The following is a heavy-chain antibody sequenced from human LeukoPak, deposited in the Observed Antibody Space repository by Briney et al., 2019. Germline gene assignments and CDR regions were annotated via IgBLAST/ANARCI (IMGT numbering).Heavy chain of an antibody. J-gene: IGHJ3*02. Sequence: GEPLKISCQGPGYSFTSYWIAWVRQMPAKGLGWMGIIYPVDSDTRYSPSFQGQVTISADKSISTAYLQWSSLKASDTAMYYCAKRGTNGVRDAFDIWGQGTMVTVSS. V-gene: IGHV5-51*01. D-gene: IGHD2-8*01. CDR2: IYPVDSDT. CDR1: GYSFTSYW. CDR3: AKRGTNGVRDAFDI.